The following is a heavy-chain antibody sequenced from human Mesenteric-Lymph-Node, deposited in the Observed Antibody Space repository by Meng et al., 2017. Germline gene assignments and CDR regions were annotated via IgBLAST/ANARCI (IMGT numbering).Heavy chain of an antibody. CDR2: NYTSGST. J-gene: IGHJ6*02. CDR1: GGPISSGSYY. D-gene: IGHD6-6*01. CDR3: AKGMSSSLRDGVDV. Sequence: SETLSLTCTVSGGPISSGSYYWSWIRQPAGKGLEWIVRNYTSGSTNYNPSLKSRVTISVDPSKNQSSLNLSSVAAADTAVYYCAKGMSSSLRDGVDVWGQGTTVTVSS. V-gene: IGHV4-61*02.